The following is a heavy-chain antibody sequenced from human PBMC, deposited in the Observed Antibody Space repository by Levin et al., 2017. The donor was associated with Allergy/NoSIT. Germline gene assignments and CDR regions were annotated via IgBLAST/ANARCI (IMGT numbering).Heavy chain of an antibody. CDR1: GGSISSYY. CDR2: IYYSGST. D-gene: IGHD3-10*01. CDR3: ARGDTMVRGARNNWFDP. V-gene: IGHV4-59*01. J-gene: IGHJ5*02. Sequence: GSLRLSCTVSGGSISSYYWSWIRQPPGKGLEWIGYIYYSGSTNYNPSLKSRVTISVDTSKNQFSLKLSSVTAADTAVYYCARGDTMVRGARNNWFDPWGQGTLVTVSS.